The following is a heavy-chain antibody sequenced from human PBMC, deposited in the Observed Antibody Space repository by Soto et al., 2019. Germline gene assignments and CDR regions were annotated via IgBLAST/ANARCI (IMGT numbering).Heavy chain of an antibody. CDR1: GFTFSSNS. V-gene: IGHV3-21*01. CDR2: ISSSSSYI. D-gene: IGHD6-19*01. Sequence: EVQLVESGGGLVKPGGSLRLSCAASGFTFSSNSMTWVRQAPGKGLEWVSSISSSSSYIYYADSMKGRFTISRDNAKNSLYLQMNSLRAEDTAVYYCARDPRFRVAEMDYWGQGTLVTVPS. J-gene: IGHJ4*02. CDR3: ARDPRFRVAEMDY.